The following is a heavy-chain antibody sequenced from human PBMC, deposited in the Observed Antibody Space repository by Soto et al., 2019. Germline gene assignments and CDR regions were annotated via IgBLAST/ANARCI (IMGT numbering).Heavy chain of an antibody. CDR3: ARDYYGSGKNWFDP. CDR2: INAGNGNT. Sequence: GASVKVSCKASGYTFTSYDINWVRQAPGQRLEWMGWINAGNGNTKYSQKFQGRVTITRDTSASTAYMELSSLRSEDTAVYYCARDYYGSGKNWFDPWGQGTLVTVSS. CDR1: GYTFTSYD. J-gene: IGHJ5*02. V-gene: IGHV1-3*01. D-gene: IGHD3-10*01.